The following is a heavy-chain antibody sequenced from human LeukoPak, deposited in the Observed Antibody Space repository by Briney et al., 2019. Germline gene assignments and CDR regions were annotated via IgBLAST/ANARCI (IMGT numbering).Heavy chain of an antibody. CDR2: IKQDGSEK. V-gene: IGHV3-7*01. Sequence: PGGSLRLSCAASGFTFSNYWMSWVRLAPGKGPEWVANIKQDGSEKYYVDSVEGRFTISRDNAKNLLSLQMNSLRAEDTAVYHCARVFIVGSRSVFDFWGQGTLVTVSS. J-gene: IGHJ4*02. CDR1: GFTFSNYW. CDR3: ARVFIVGSRSVFDF. D-gene: IGHD2-21*01.